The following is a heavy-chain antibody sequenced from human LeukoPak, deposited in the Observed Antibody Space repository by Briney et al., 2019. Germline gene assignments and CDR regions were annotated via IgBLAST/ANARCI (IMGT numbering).Heavy chain of an antibody. J-gene: IGHJ4*02. CDR3: ARGLQGYYDSLTGYYRGRYYFDY. CDR1: GFIFSNYG. V-gene: IGHV3-33*01. D-gene: IGHD3-9*01. CDR2: LWYDASKN. Sequence: GRSLRLSCAASGFIFSNYGMHWVRQAPGKGLEWVAGLWYDASKNYYVDSVKGRFTISRDNSKNTLYLQMNSLRAEDTAVYYCARGLQGYYDSLTGYYRGRYYFDYWGQGTLVTVSS.